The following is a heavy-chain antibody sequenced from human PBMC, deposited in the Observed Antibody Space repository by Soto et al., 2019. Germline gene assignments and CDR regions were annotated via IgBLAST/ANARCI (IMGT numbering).Heavy chain of an antibody. V-gene: IGHV3-7*01. CDR1: GFTFSSYW. Sequence: GGSLRLSCAASGFTFSSYWMSWVRQAPGKGLEWVANIKQDGSEKYYVDSVKGRFTISRDNAKNSLYLQMNSLRAEDTAVYYCARLIVVVPAVNNWFDPWGRGTLVTVSS. CDR3: ARLIVVVPAVNNWFDP. CDR2: IKQDGSEK. D-gene: IGHD2-2*01. J-gene: IGHJ5*02.